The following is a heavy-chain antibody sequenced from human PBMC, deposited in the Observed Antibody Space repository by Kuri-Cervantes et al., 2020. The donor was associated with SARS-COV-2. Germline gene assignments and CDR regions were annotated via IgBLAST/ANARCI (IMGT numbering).Heavy chain of an antibody. CDR2: INHSGST. D-gene: IGHD2-15*01. J-gene: IGHJ6*02. Sequence: GSLRLSCAVYGGSFSGYYWSWIRQPPGKGLEWIGEINHSGSTNYNPSLKSRVTISVDTSKNQFSLKLSSVTAADTAVYYCARGRGEGYCSGGSCHPGGKYYYYYYGMDVWGQGTTVTVSS. CDR1: GGSFSGYY. V-gene: IGHV4-34*01. CDR3: ARGRGEGYCSGGSCHPGGKYYYYYYGMDV.